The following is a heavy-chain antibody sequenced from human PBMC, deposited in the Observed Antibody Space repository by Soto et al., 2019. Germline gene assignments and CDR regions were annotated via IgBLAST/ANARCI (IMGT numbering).Heavy chain of an antibody. Sequence: DVQLVESGGGLVQPGRSLRLSCAASGFTFDGYAMHWVQQVPGKGLEWVAGISWNSDAIGYADSVKGRFTISRDNAKSSLHLEMNSLRTDDMALYYCAKGPSSAEWEVRYFDHWGQGTLVTVSS. CDR3: AKGPSSAEWEVRYFDH. J-gene: IGHJ4*02. CDR2: ISWNSDAI. V-gene: IGHV3-9*03. D-gene: IGHD1-26*01. CDR1: GFTFDGYA.